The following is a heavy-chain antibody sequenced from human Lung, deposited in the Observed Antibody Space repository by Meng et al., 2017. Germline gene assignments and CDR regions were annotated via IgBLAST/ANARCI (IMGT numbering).Heavy chain of an antibody. V-gene: IGHV7-4-1*02. CDR1: GYTFTTYT. CDR2: ISTNTGNP. CDR3: ARGGNFDA. Sequence: QVQLVQSGSALKKPGASVKVSCKASGYTFTTYTINWVRQAHGRGLEWMGWISTNTGNPTYVQGFTGRFVFSLDTSVSTADLQISSLEAADTAEYYSARGGNFDAWGQGTPVTVSS. J-gene: IGHJ4*02.